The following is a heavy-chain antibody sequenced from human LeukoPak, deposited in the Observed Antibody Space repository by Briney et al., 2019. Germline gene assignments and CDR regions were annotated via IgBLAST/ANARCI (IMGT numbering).Heavy chain of an antibody. D-gene: IGHD3-22*01. J-gene: IGHJ4*02. Sequence: SVKVSCKASGGTFSSYGISWVRQAPGQGLEWMERVIPILGIANYAQKFQGRVTITAEKSTSTAYMELSSLRSEDTAVYYCRRTYDSSGYYFDYWGQGTLVTVSS. V-gene: IGHV1-69*04. CDR3: RRTYDSSGYYFDY. CDR2: VIPILGIA. CDR1: GGTFSSYG.